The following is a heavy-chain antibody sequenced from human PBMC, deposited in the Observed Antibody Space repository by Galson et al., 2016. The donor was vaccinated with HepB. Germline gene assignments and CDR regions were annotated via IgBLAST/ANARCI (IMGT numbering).Heavy chain of an antibody. V-gene: IGHV3-23*01. CDR3: ASHAASGSYSDYFPH. J-gene: IGHJ4*02. CDR1: GLTFSSYA. D-gene: IGHD3-10*01. CDR2: ITDNGGHT. Sequence: SLRLSCAASGLTFSSYAVTWVRQAPGKGLEWVSTITDNGGHTYYADSVKGRFTISRDNSKNTLYLQMNSLRAEDTALYYCASHAASGSYSDYFPHWGQGTLVTVSS.